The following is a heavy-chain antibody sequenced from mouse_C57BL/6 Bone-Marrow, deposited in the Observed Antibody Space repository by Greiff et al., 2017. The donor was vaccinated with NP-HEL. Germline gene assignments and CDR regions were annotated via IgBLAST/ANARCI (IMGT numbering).Heavy chain of an antibody. V-gene: IGHV5-6*01. J-gene: IGHJ3*01. CDR2: ISSGGSYT. D-gene: IGHD2-4*01. CDR3: ASPYDYDVAWFAY. CDR1: GFTFSSSG. Sequence: EVMLVESGGDLVKPGGSLKLSCAASGFTFSSSGMSWVRQTPDKRLEWVATISSGGSYTYYPDSVKGRFTISRDNAKNTLYLQMSSLKSEDTAMYYCASPYDYDVAWFAYWGQGTLVTVSA.